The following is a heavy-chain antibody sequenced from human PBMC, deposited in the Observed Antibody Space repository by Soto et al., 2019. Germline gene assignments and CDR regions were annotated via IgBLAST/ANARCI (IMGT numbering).Heavy chain of an antibody. V-gene: IGHV4-39*01. D-gene: IGHD3-10*01. J-gene: IGHJ4*02. CDR3: ARLPGPWFGESDDY. CDR1: GGSISSSSYY. Sequence: QLQLQESGPGLVKPSETLSLTCTVSGGSISSSSYYWGWIRQPPGKGLEWIGSIYYSGSTYYNPSLKSRVTISVDTSKNQFSLKLSSVTAADTAVYYCARLPGPWFGESDDYWGQGTLVTVSS. CDR2: IYYSGST.